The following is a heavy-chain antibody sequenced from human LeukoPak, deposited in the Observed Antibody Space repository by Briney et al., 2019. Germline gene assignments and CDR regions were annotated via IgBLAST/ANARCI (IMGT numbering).Heavy chain of an antibody. D-gene: IGHD6-19*01. CDR3: ASSSGWEYYFDY. CDR1: GDSVSSNSAA. V-gene: IGHV6-1*01. CDR2: TYYRSKWYN. J-gene: IGHJ4*02. Sequence: SQTLSLTCAISGDSVSSNSAAWNWIRQSPSGGLEWLGRTYYRSKWYNDYAVSVKSRITINPDTSKNQFSLQLNSVTPEDTAVYYCASSSGWEYYFDYWGQGTLVTVSS.